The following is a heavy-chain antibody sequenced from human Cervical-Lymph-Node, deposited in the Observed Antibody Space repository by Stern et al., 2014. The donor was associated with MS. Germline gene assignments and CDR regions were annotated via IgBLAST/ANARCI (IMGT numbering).Heavy chain of an antibody. CDR3: ARDLGDDFSFDL. CDR2: IYSGTNT. CDR1: GFAVSMTS. J-gene: IGHJ4*02. V-gene: IGHV3-53*01. D-gene: IGHD3-10*01. Sequence: EVQLEESGGGLIQSGGSLRLSCAASGFAVSMTSMNWVRQAPGKGLEWVSVIYSGTNTYYSDSVEGRFTISRDISTNTLSLQMDSLKDEDTAVYYCARDLGDDFSFDLWGQGTLVTVSS.